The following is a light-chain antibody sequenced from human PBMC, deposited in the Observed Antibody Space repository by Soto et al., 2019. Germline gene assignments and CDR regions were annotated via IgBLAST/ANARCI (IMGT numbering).Light chain of an antibody. J-gene: IGKJ4*01. CDR2: GAS. Sequence: EILLTQFPGALSLSPGERVTLSCSASQTVSNTYLAWYQQKSGQAPKFLIYGASNRATGIPDRFSGSGSGKDFTLTISRLEPEDFAVYYCQQYGALPPTFGGGTKVEIK. CDR1: QTVSNTY. CDR3: QQYGALPPT. V-gene: IGKV3-20*01.